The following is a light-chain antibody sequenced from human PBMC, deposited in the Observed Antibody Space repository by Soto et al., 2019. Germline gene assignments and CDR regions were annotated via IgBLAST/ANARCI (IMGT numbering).Light chain of an antibody. V-gene: IGLV2-8*01. J-gene: IGLJ3*02. CDR2: EVT. Sequence: QSALTQPPSASGSPGQSVTISCTGTSSDVGGYNYVSWYQQHAGKAPRLMIYEVTKRPSGVPDRFSGSKSGNTASLTVSGLQAEDEADYYCSSYAGSDHFVFGGGTKLTVL. CDR3: SSYAGSDHFV. CDR1: SSDVGGYNY.